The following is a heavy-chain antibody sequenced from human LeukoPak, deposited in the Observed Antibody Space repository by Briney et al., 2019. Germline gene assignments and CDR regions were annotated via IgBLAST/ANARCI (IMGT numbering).Heavy chain of an antibody. V-gene: IGHV4-30-4*01. CDR2: IYYSGST. CDR3: ARRHWNYNWFDP. D-gene: IGHD1-7*01. CDR1: GGSISSGDYY. Sequence: SETLSLTCTVSGGSISSGDYYWSWIRQPPGKGLEWIGYIYYSGSTYYNPSLKSRVTISVDTSKNQFSLKLSSVTAADTAVYYCARRHWNYNWFDPWGQGTLVTVTS. J-gene: IGHJ5*02.